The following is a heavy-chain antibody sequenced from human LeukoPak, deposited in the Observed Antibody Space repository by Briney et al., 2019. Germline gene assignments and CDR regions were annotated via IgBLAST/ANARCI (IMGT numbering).Heavy chain of an antibody. CDR2: IFHSGTT. CDR1: GGSISSYY. D-gene: IGHD5-12*01. Sequence: SSETLSLTCTVSGGSISSYYWSWIRQSPGKGLEWIGYIFHSGTTNYNPSLKSRVTISVDMSKNQFSLKLRSVTAADTAVYYCAREGPVANTFDSWGQGALVTVSS. V-gene: IGHV4-59*01. J-gene: IGHJ4*02. CDR3: AREGPVANTFDS.